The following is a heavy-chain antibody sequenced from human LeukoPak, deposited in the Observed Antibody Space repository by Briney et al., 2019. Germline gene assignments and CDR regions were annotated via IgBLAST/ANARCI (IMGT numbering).Heavy chain of an antibody. CDR2: MYYSGTS. D-gene: IGHD3-22*01. CDR3: ARDRDRLDY. J-gene: IGHJ4*02. V-gene: IGHV4-61*01. Sequence: PSETLSLICTVPGASVSSGSYYWSWIRQPPGKGLEWIGYMYYSGTSNYNPSLKSRVTISIDTSKNQFSLKLNSLTAADTAVYYCARDRDRLDYWGQGTLVTVSS. CDR1: GASVSSGSYY.